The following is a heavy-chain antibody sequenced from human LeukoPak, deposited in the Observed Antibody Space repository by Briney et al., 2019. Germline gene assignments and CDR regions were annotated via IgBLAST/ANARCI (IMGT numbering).Heavy chain of an antibody. CDR2: MYSGGGT. Sequence: PGGSLRLSCAASGFNVSSYYVSWVRQAPGKGLEWVSVMYSGGGTNHADSVKGRFTISRDISKNTVYLQMNSLRVEDTAVYYCARDEGNGDWYFDYWGQGTLVTVSS. D-gene: IGHD4-17*01. J-gene: IGHJ4*02. CDR1: GFNVSSYY. V-gene: IGHV3-66*01. CDR3: ARDEGNGDWYFDY.